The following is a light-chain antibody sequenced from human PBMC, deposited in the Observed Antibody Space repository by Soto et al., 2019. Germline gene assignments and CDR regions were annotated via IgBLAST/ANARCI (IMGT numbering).Light chain of an antibody. CDR1: QSVSSN. CDR3: QQYNNWPPWT. CDR2: GAS. V-gene: IGKV3-15*01. J-gene: IGKJ1*01. Sequence: EIVMTQSPATLSVSPGERATLSCRASQSVSSNLAWYQQKPGQAPRLPIYGASTRATGCPVRFSGSGSGTEFTLTITSLQSEDFAVYYCQQYNNWPPWTFGQGTKVEIK.